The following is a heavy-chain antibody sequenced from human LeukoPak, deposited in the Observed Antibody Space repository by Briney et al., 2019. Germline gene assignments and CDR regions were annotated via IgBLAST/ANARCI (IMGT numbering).Heavy chain of an antibody. D-gene: IGHD3-22*01. CDR2: IYSGGST. J-gene: IGHJ3*02. Sequence: PGGSLRLSCAASGFTVSSNYMSWVRQAPGKGLEWVSVIYSGGSTYYADSVKGRFTISRDNSKSTLYLQMNSLRAEDTAVYYCASPRPYYYDSSGIRDDAFDIWGQGTMVTVSP. CDR1: GFTVSSNY. V-gene: IGHV3-53*01. CDR3: ASPRPYYYDSSGIRDDAFDI.